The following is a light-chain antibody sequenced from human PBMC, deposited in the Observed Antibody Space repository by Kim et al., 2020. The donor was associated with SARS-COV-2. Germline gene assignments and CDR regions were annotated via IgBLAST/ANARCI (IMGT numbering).Light chain of an antibody. Sequence: SASVRYRVTITCRASQVLTSHLAWYQQKPGKTPKLLIYATSTLESGVPSRFSGSGSGTEFTLTITSLQPEDFATYYCQQLKAYPYTFGQGTKLEI. CDR3: QQLKAYPYT. J-gene: IGKJ2*01. CDR1: QVLTSH. V-gene: IGKV1-9*01. CDR2: ATS.